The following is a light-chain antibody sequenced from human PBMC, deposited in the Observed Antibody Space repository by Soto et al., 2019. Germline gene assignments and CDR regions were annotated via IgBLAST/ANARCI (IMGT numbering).Light chain of an antibody. J-gene: IGKJ4*01. CDR1: QSVSSAY. CDR3: QQYGSSPRA. Sequence: EIVLTQSPGTLSLSPGERAALSCRASQSVSSAYLAWYQQKPGQAPRLLIYGASSRATGIPDRFSGSGSGTDFTLTISRLEPKDFAVYFCQQYGSSPRAFGGGTKVAIK. V-gene: IGKV3-20*01. CDR2: GAS.